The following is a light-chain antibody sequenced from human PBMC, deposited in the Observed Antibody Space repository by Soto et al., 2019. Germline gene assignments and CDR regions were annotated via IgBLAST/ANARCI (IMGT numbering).Light chain of an antibody. CDR3: QHDNSWPLT. CDR2: GAS. J-gene: IGKJ4*01. Sequence: EIVMTQSPATLSVSPGGRATLSCRASESVNRNLAWYQQRPGQSPRLLLSGASTRATGTPARFSGSGSGTEFTLTISSLQSDDLALYFCQHDNSWPLTVGGGTMVEIK. CDR1: ESVNRN. V-gene: IGKV3-15*01.